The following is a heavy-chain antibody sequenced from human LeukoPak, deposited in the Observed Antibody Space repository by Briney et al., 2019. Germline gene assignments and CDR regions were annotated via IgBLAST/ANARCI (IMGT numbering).Heavy chain of an antibody. J-gene: IGHJ2*01. CDR3: AKNLLGSQSFSWHFDL. CDR2: ITGSGGST. CDR1: GFRFSNYG. V-gene: IGHV3-23*01. Sequence: GGSLRLSCAASGFRFSNYGMSWVRQAPGKGLAWVSSITGSGGSTRVDSVKDRFTISRDNSKNTLYLQMNSLRADDTAVYFCAKNLLGSQSFSWHFDLWGRGTLVTVSS. D-gene: IGHD3-10*01.